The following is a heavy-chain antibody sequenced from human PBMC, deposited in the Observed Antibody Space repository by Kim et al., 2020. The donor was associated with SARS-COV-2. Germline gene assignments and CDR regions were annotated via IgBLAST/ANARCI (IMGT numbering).Heavy chain of an antibody. V-gene: IGHV1-69*01. D-gene: IGHD5-12*01. CDR3: ARDWFVATDLTGFDP. J-gene: IGHJ5*02. Sequence: QGRVTITADESTSTAYMELSSLRSEDAAVYYCARDWFVATDLTGFDPWGQGTLVTVSS.